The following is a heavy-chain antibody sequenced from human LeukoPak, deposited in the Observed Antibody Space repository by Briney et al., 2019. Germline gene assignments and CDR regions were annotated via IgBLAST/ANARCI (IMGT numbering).Heavy chain of an antibody. CDR2: IYPGDSET. D-gene: IGHD3-16*01. CDR3: ARRQYFESSAYNFNYFDF. V-gene: IGHV5-51*01. J-gene: IGHJ4*02. CDR1: EYFFSSYW. Sequence: GESLQISCQGSEYFFSSYWIAWVRQTPGKGLEWMAIIYPGDSETRYSPSFQGQVTISADKSISTAYLQWSGLKASDTAMYYCARRQYFESSAYNFNYFDFWGQGTLVTVSS.